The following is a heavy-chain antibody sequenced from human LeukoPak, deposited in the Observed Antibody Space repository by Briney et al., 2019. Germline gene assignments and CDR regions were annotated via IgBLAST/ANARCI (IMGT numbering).Heavy chain of an antibody. CDR1: GFSLTTTGVG. Sequence: SGPTLVKPTQTLTLTCTFSGFSLTTTGVGVGWIRQPPGKALEGLALIYWDDEKRYRPSLRTRLTITKDHSKSQVVLPMTNMDPVDTATYYCAHLYFYNSGGFFRAFDHWGQGTLVTVSS. V-gene: IGHV2-5*02. D-gene: IGHD3-22*01. CDR2: IYWDDEK. CDR3: AHLYFYNSGGFFRAFDH. J-gene: IGHJ4*02.